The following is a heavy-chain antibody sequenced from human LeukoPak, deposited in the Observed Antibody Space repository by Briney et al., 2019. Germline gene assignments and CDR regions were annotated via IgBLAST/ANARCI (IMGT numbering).Heavy chain of an antibody. V-gene: IGHV3-21*01. J-gene: IGHJ4*02. D-gene: IGHD6-6*01. Sequence: GGSLRLSCAASGFTFSTYSMNWVRQAPGKGLEWVSSISSGSDHIYYADSVKGRFTISRDSAKNSLYLQMDSLRAEDTAVFFCARNDYASSSGYDFWGQGTLVTVSS. CDR1: GFTFSTYS. CDR2: ISSGSDHI. CDR3: ARNDYASSSGYDF.